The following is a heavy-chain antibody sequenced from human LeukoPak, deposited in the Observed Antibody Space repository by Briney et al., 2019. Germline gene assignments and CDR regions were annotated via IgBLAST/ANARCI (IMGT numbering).Heavy chain of an antibody. CDR3: ARDARTHRDLAVAGTR. CDR1: GYTFTSYY. CDR2: INPGGGST. D-gene: IGHD6-19*01. Sequence: ASVKVSCKASGYTFTSYYMHRVRQAPGQGLEWMGIINPGGGSTSYAQKFQGRVTMTRDTSTSTVYMELSSLRSEDTAVYYCARDARTHRDLAVAGTRWGQGTLVTVSS. J-gene: IGHJ4*02. V-gene: IGHV1-46*01.